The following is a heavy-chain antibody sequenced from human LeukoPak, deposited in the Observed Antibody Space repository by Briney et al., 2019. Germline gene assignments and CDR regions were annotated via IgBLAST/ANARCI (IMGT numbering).Heavy chain of an antibody. V-gene: IGHV3-23*01. J-gene: IGHJ4*02. Sequence: GGSLRLSCAASGFTFSAYAMTWVRQAPGKGLEWVSSMSGRDDKTYYTDSAKGRFTISRDNSKNTLYLQMNSLRAEDTAVYYCAKDEGDSGYSGYDSRPSFDYWGQGTLVTVSS. CDR1: GFTFSAYA. CDR3: AKDEGDSGYSGYDSRPSFDY. CDR2: MSGRDDKT. D-gene: IGHD5-12*01.